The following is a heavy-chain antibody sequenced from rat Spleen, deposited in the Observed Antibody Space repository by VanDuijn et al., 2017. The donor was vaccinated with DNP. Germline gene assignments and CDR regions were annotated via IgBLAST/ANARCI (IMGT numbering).Heavy chain of an antibody. CDR3: ATPINYPALDY. V-gene: IGHV5S10*01. Sequence: EVQLVESGGGLVQPGRSLKLSCAASGFTFSDYNMAWVRQAPKKGLEWVATIIYDGSRTYYRDSVKGRFTISRDNAKSTLYLQMDSLRSEDTATYYCATPINYPALDYWGQGVMVTVSS. CDR2: IIYDGSRT. CDR1: GFTFSDYN. J-gene: IGHJ2*01. D-gene: IGHD1-4*01.